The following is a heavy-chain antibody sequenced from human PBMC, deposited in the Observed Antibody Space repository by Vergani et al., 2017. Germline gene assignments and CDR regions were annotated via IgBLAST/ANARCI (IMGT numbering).Heavy chain of an antibody. V-gene: IGHV3-23*01. Sequence: EVQLLESGGSLKQPGGSVRLSCAASGFTFSTYAMHWVRQAPGKGLEWVSALTGGGGSTYYADSVKGRFTISRDNSKNTLYLQMNSLRAEDTAVYYCAKDSIVVVITLTLDYWGQGTLVTVSS. CDR2: LTGGGGST. CDR1: GFTFSTYA. CDR3: AKDSIVVVITLTLDY. D-gene: IGHD3-22*01. J-gene: IGHJ4*02.